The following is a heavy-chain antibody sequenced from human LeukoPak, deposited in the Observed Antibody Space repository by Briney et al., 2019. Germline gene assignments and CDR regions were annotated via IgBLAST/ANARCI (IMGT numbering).Heavy chain of an antibody. J-gene: IGHJ6*03. V-gene: IGHV3-48*03. CDR2: ISSSGSTI. CDR1: GFTFSSYE. Sequence: GGSLRLSCAASGFTFSSYEMNWDRQAPGKGLEWVSYISSSGSTIYYADSVKGRFTISRDNAKNSLYLQMNSLRAEDTAVYYCAREKLPYYYYYMDVRGKGTTVTVSS. CDR3: AREKLPYYYYYMDV.